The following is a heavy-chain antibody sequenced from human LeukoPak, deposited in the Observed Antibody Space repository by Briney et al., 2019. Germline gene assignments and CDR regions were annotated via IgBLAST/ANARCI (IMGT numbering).Heavy chain of an antibody. Sequence: GGSLRLSCAASGFNFSSYGIHWVRQAPGKGLEWVAFIRYDGSNKYYADSVKGRFTISRDNSKNTLYLQMDSLRPEDTAVYYCNGRKDRLLTYIDYWGQGTLVTVSS. V-gene: IGHV3-30*02. D-gene: IGHD6-25*01. J-gene: IGHJ4*02. CDR1: GFNFSSYG. CDR3: NGRKDRLLTYIDY. CDR2: IRYDGSNK.